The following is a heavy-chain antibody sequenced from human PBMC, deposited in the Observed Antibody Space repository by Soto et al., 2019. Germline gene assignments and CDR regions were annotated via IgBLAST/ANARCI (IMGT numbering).Heavy chain of an antibody. D-gene: IGHD2-2*01. Sequence: LETLSLTCAVYGGSFSGYYWSWIRQPPGKGLEWIGEINHSGSTNYNPSLKSRVTISVDTSKNQFSLKLSSVTAADTAVYYCAREGNNIVVAEYYYYMDVWGKGTTVTVSS. J-gene: IGHJ6*03. V-gene: IGHV4-34*01. CDR2: INHSGST. CDR3: AREGNNIVVAEYYYYMDV. CDR1: GGSFSGYY.